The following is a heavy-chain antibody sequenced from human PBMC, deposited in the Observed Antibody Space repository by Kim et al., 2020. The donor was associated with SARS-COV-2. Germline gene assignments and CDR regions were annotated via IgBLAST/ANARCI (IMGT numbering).Heavy chain of an antibody. J-gene: IGHJ5*02. D-gene: IGHD3-3*01. V-gene: IGHV3-30*07. Sequence: VKGRFTISRDNSKNTLYLQMNSLRAEDTAVYYCARDLRLPGSGYCWFDPWGQGTLVTVSS. CDR3: ARDLRLPGSGYCWFDP.